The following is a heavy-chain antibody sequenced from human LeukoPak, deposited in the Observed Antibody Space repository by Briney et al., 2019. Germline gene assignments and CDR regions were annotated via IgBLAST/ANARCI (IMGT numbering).Heavy chain of an antibody. V-gene: IGHV3-11*04. Sequence: GGSLRLSCAASGFTFSDYYMSWIRQAPGKGLEWVSYISSSGSTIYYADSVKGRFTISRDNAKNSLYLQMNSLRAEDTAVYYCARDRSSVYYYYYYMDVWGKGTTVTVSS. CDR1: GFTFSDYY. CDR3: ARDRSSVYYYYYYMDV. J-gene: IGHJ6*03. CDR2: ISSSGSTI.